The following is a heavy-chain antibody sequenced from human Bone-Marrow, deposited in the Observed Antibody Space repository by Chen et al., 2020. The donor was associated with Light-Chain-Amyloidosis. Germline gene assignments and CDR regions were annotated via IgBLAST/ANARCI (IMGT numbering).Heavy chain of an antibody. CDR2: IGGSGGRS. D-gene: IGHD3-9*01. CDR3: AKDISYDDILPGYPADAFDI. Sequence: EVQLVESGGGLLQRGGSLRLSCPASGFAFSSYAMRWVRQAPGKGLEGVSPIGGSGGRSYYGDSVKGRLTISGDNSKNALLRQMNSLRAEDTAVYYCAKDISYDDILPGYPADAFDIWGQGTMVTVSS. CDR1: GFAFSSYA. J-gene: IGHJ3*02. V-gene: IGHV3-23*04.